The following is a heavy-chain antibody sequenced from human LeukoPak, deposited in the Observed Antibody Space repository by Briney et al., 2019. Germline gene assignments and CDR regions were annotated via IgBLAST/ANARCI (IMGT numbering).Heavy chain of an antibody. Sequence: PGGSLRLSCAASGFTFSSYAMSWVRQAPGKGLEWVSAISGSGGSTYYADSVKGRFTISRDNPKNTLYLQMTSLRADDTAVDYCAKVGPALIRVESGSYYYWGQGTLVTVSS. J-gene: IGHJ4*02. CDR1: GFTFSSYA. V-gene: IGHV3-23*01. CDR2: ISGSGGST. D-gene: IGHD1-26*01. CDR3: AKVGPALIRVESGSYYY.